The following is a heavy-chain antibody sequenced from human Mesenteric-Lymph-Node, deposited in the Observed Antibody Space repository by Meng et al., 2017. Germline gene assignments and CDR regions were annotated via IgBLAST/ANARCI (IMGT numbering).Heavy chain of an antibody. CDR1: GYNFPDYY. J-gene: IGHJ6*02. D-gene: IGHD3-16*01. V-gene: IGHV1-2*06. CDR2: INPKSGDT. CDR3: ARLRRMYYGMDV. Sequence: ASVKVSCKPSGYNFPDYYIHWVRRAPGQGLEWMGRINPKSGDTHYAQKFQARVTMTGDTSISTAYMELSRLRSDDTAVYYCARLRRMYYGMDVWGQGTTVTVSS.